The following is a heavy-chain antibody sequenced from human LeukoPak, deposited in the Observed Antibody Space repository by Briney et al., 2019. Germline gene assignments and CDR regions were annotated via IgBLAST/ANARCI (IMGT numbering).Heavy chain of an antibody. Sequence: SQTLSLTCTVSGDSISSGGYYWNWIRQHPGKGLEGIGYIYYSGSTYYNPSLKSRVSMSVDTSKDHFSLKLSSVTAADTAVYYCARVEGSWAFDIWGQGTMVTVSS. V-gene: IGHV4-31*03. CDR2: IYYSGST. CDR3: ARVEGSWAFDI. J-gene: IGHJ3*02. CDR1: GDSISSGGYY. D-gene: IGHD3-10*01.